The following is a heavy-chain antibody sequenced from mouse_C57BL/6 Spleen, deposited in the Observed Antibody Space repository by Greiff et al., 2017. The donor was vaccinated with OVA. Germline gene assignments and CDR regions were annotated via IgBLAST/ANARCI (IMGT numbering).Heavy chain of an antibody. CDR2: IDPETGGT. CDR1: GYTFTDYE. V-gene: IGHV1-15*01. Sequence: VQLQQSGAELVRPGASVTLSCKASGYTFTDYEMHWVKQTPVHGLEWIGAIDPETGGTAYNQKFKGKAILTADKSSSTAYMELRSLTSEDSAVYYCLCTTVVAHYYAMDYWGQGTSVTVSS. J-gene: IGHJ4*01. D-gene: IGHD1-1*01. CDR3: LCTTVVAHYYAMDY.